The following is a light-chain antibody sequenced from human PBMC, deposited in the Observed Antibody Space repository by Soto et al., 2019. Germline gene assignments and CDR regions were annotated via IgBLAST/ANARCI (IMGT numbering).Light chain of an antibody. CDR2: EVT. J-gene: IGLJ3*02. CDR3: TTCAGSNKGV. CDR1: SSDVGGYNY. Sequence: QSALTQPPSASGSPGQSVSISCTGTSSDVGGYNYVSWYQQRPGKAPKVMIYEVTKRPSGVPDRFSGSKSGNTASLTVSGLQAEDKVNYYCTTCAGSNKGVFGGGTRL. V-gene: IGLV2-8*01.